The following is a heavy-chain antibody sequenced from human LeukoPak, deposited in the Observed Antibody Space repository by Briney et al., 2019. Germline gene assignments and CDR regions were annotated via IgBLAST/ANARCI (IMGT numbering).Heavy chain of an antibody. CDR1: GFTFSSYA. CDR2: ISYDGSNK. CDR3: AKAGSSWYSWFDP. J-gene: IGHJ5*02. V-gene: IGHV3-30*04. D-gene: IGHD6-13*01. Sequence: GGSLRLSCAASGFTFSSYAMHWVRQAPGKGLEWVAVISYDGSNKYYADSVKGRFTISRDNSKNTLYLQMNSLRAEDTAVYYCAKAGSSWYSWFDPWGQGTLVTVSS.